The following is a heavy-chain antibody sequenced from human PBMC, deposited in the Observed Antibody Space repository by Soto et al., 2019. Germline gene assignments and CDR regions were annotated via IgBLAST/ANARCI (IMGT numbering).Heavy chain of an antibody. D-gene: IGHD3-10*01. Sequence: ESVKISCQGSGYSFTSYWIGWVRQMPGKGLEWMGIIYPGDSDIRYSPSFQGQVTISADKPISTAYLQWSSLKASDTAMYYCARLGFYGSGTYANWFDPWGQGTLVTVSS. J-gene: IGHJ5*02. V-gene: IGHV5-51*04. CDR1: GYSFTSYW. CDR2: IYPGDSDI. CDR3: ARLGFYGSGTYANWFDP.